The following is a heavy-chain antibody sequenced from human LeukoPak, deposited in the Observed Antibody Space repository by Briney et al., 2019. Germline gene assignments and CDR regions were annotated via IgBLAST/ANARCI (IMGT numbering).Heavy chain of an antibody. Sequence: GGSLRPSCAASGFTFSSYSMNWVRQAPGKGLEWVSSISSSSSYIYYADSVKGRFTISRDNAKNSLYLQMNSLRAEDTAVYYCARDLEYSSSSGGYWGQGTLVTVSS. CDR1: GFTFSSYS. D-gene: IGHD6-6*01. CDR2: ISSSSSYI. CDR3: ARDLEYSSSSGGY. V-gene: IGHV3-21*01. J-gene: IGHJ4*02.